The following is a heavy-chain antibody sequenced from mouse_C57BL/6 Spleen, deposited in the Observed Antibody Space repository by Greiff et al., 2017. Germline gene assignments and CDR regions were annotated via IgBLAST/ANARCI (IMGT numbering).Heavy chain of an antibody. Sequence: VQLQQSGAELMKPGASVKLSCKASGYTFTGYWIEWVKQRPGHGLEWIGEIFPGSGSTNYNENFKGKATFTVDKSTNTAYMQLSSLTTEDSAIYYCARGGCDYQFAYWGQGTPVTVSA. V-gene: IGHV1-9*01. CDR1: GYTFTGYW. D-gene: IGHD2-4*01. J-gene: IGHJ3*01. CDR2: IFPGSGST. CDR3: ARGGCDYQFAY.